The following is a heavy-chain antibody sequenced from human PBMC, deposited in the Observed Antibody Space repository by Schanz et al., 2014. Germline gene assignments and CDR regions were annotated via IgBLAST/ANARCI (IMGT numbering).Heavy chain of an antibody. CDR1: GFTVSNSY. V-gene: IGHV3-53*01. D-gene: IGHD3-9*01. J-gene: IGHJ4*02. CDR3: AKHVRSLTGNDY. Sequence: DVQLVDSGGGLVQPGGSLRLSCAASGFTVSNSYIHWVRQAPGKGLEWVSTIYSSGSTYYADSVRGRFTISRDNSKNMLYLQINNLRAEDTAVYYCAKHVRSLTGNDYWGQGTLVTVSS. CDR2: IYSSGST.